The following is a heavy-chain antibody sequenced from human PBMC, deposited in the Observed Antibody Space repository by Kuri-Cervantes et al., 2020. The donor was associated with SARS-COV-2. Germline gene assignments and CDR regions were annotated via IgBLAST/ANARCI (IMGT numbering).Heavy chain of an antibody. J-gene: IGHJ5*02. D-gene: IGHD3-22*01. CDR2: IYTSGST. CDR1: GGSISSYY. CDR3: ARVLRYYDSSGYLGSFDP. V-gene: IGHV4-4*07. Sequence: ESLKISCTVSGGSISSYYWSWIRQPAGKGLEWMGRIYTSGSTNYNPSLKSRVTMSVDTSKNQFSLKLSSVNAADTAVYYCARVLRYYDSSGYLGSFDPWGQGTLVTVSS.